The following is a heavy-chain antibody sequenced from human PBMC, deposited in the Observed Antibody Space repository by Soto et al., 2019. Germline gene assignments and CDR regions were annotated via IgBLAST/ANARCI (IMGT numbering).Heavy chain of an antibody. Sequence: GASVKVSCKASGGTFSGYAISWVRQAPGQGLEWMGEIIPMFGTSNYAQKFQGRVTITADESTSTAYMELSSLRSEDTAVYDCARGSCSSTSCYKEYYFDLWGQGTLVTVSS. V-gene: IGHV1-69*13. CDR2: IIPMFGTS. CDR3: ARGSCSSTSCYKEYYFDL. CDR1: GGTFSGYA. D-gene: IGHD2-2*02. J-gene: IGHJ4*02.